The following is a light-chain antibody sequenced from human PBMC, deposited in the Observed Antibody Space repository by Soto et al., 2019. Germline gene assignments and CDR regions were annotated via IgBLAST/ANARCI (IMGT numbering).Light chain of an antibody. Sequence: ALTQSPATLSLSPGESATLSCRPSHNMDYYLHWYQQKPGQSPRLVIYDTFDRATGVPVRFRGVGAGTDFTLTISDLEPEDFAVYYCQQRSNWLFGPGTKVDIK. J-gene: IGKJ3*01. CDR2: DTF. V-gene: IGKV3-11*01. CDR3: QQRSNWL. CDR1: HNMDYY.